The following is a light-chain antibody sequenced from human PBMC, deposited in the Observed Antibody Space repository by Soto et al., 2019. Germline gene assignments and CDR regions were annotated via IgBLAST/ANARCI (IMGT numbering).Light chain of an antibody. CDR2: GNI. CDR1: SSNIGAGYD. Sequence: SVLTQPPSVSGAPGQRVTISCTGSSSNIGAGYDVHWYQQVPGTAPKLLIYGNINRPSGVPDRFSGSKSGTSASLAITGLQADDEADYYCQSYDSSLTVVFGGGTQLTVL. CDR3: QSYDSSLTVV. V-gene: IGLV1-40*01. J-gene: IGLJ2*01.